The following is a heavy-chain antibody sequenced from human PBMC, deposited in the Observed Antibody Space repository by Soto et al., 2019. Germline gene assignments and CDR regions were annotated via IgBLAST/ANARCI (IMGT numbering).Heavy chain of an antibody. D-gene: IGHD2-2*01. J-gene: IGHJ6*02. V-gene: IGHV1-69*02. CDR2: IIPILGIA. Sequence: QVQLVQSGAEVKKPGSSVKVSCKASGGTFSSYTISWVRQAPGQGLEWMGRIIPILGIANYAQKFQGRVTITADKSTSTAYMELSSLRSEDTAVYYCARGPVVPAAMIYYYYGMDVWGQGTTVTVSS. CDR3: ARGPVVPAAMIYYYYGMDV. CDR1: GGTFSSYT.